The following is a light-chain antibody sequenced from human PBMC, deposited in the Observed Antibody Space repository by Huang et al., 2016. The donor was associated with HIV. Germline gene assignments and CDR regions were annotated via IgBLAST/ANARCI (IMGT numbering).Light chain of an antibody. J-gene: IGKJ4*01. Sequence: IVLTQSPATLSFFPGQRVTLSCRASQSIGDNLAWYQHKPGQSPKLLIYDASHRAPGIPDRFSGGGSGTDFTLTISSLEPEVFAVYYCQQRSDWLSFGGGTRV. CDR3: QQRSDWLS. CDR2: DAS. CDR1: QSIGDN. V-gene: IGKV3-11*01.